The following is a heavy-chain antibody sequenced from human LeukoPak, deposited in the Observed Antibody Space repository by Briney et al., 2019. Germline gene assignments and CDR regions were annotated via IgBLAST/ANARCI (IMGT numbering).Heavy chain of an antibody. CDR1: GFTFSTSG. J-gene: IGHJ4*02. CDR2: IGPTGSDR. D-gene: IGHD1-14*01. CDR3: ATETNGRHYDY. Sequence: GGSLRLSCTASGFTFSTSGFNWVRQAPGKGLEWVASIGPTGSDRYHADSIKGRFTISRDNANNFLYLQMNSLRAEDTAVYYCATETNGRHYDYWGQGTLLTVSS. V-gene: IGHV3-21*06.